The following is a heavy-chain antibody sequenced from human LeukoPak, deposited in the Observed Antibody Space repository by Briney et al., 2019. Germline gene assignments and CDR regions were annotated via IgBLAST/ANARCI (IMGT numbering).Heavy chain of an antibody. J-gene: IGHJ6*03. CDR2: IYPRGST. V-gene: IGHV4-30-2*03. CDR3: ARQKFTTVYYYYYYMDV. D-gene: IGHD3-3*01. Sequence: SETLSLTCAVSGGSISSGSYSWSWIRQPPGKGLEWIGYIYPRGSTYYNPSLKSRVTISVDTSKNQFSLKLSSVTAADTAVYYCARQKFTTVYYYYYYMDVWGKGTTVTVSS. CDR1: GGSISSGSYS.